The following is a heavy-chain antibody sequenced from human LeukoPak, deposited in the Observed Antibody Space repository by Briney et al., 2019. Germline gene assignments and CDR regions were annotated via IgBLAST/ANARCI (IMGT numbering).Heavy chain of an antibody. D-gene: IGHD4-17*01. Sequence: PGGSLRLSCAASGFTFSSYTMNWVRQAPGKGLEWVSSISSRSNYIYYADSVKGRFTISRENAKNSLYLQMNSLRAEDTAVYYCARARPDGDYVIDYWGQGTLVTVSS. CDR3: ARARPDGDYVIDY. CDR1: GFTFSSYT. V-gene: IGHV3-21*06. J-gene: IGHJ4*02. CDR2: ISSRSNYI.